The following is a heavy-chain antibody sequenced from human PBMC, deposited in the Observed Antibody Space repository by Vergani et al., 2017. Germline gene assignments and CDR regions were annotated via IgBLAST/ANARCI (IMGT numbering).Heavy chain of an antibody. CDR3: AKSGPYLEWLLLDY. D-gene: IGHD3-3*01. Sequence: EVQLLESGGGLVQPGGSLRLSCAASGFTFSSYAMTWVRQAPGKGLEWVSAITAGGSSTYYADSVKGRFTISRDNSKNPLYLQMNSLRAEDTAVYYCAKSGPYLEWLLLDYWGQGTQVTVSS. J-gene: IGHJ4*02. CDR2: ITAGGSST. CDR1: GFTFSSYA. V-gene: IGHV3-23*01.